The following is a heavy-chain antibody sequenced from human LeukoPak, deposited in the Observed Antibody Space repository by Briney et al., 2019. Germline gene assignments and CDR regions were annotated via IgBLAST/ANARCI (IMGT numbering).Heavy chain of an antibody. D-gene: IGHD1-26*01. CDR3: ARQMQSHGNFDS. V-gene: IGHV3-13*01. CDR2: LGIAGDT. CDR1: GFTVSSYA. Sequence: GGSLRLSCAASGFTVSSYAMHWVRHPIGKGLEWVSALGIAGDTFYPGSVKVRFTISRENARNSLYLQMNSLRAEDTAMYYCARQMQSHGNFDSWGQGTLVTVSS. J-gene: IGHJ4*02.